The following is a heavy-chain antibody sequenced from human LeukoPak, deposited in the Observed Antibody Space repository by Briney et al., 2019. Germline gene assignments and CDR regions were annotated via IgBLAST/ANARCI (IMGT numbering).Heavy chain of an antibody. CDR2: INPSGGST. CDR3: ARGHPPAYDSSGYYHY. CDR1: GYTFTSYY. Sequence: ASVKVSCKASGYTFTSYYMHWVRQAPGQGLEWMGIINPSGGSTSYAQKFQGRVTMTRDMSTSTVYMELSSLRSEDTAVYYCARGHPPAYDSSGYYHYWGQGTLVTVSS. J-gene: IGHJ4*02. D-gene: IGHD3-22*01. V-gene: IGHV1-46*01.